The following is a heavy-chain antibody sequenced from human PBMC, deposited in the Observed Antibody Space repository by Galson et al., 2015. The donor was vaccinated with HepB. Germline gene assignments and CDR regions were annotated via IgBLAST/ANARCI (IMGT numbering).Heavy chain of an antibody. CDR3: AQLGTCY. D-gene: IGHD6-13*01. V-gene: IGHV3-53*01. J-gene: IGHJ4*02. CDR2: IHGGNNK. CDR1: GFSIRSHY. Sequence: GSLRLSCAASGFSIRSHYMNWVRQAPGKGLEWVSLIHGGNNKYYADSGKGRFTISRDDSSNTLYLQTKSLRAEDTAVYYCAQLGTCYWGQGTLVTVSS.